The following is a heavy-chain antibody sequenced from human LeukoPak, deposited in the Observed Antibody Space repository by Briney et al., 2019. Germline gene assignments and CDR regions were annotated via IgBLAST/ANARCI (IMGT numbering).Heavy chain of an antibody. CDR3: ASDDTKKDYGDYNYYYGMDV. J-gene: IGHJ6*02. D-gene: IGHD4-17*01. Sequence: ASVKVSCKASGGTFSSYAISWVRQAPGQGLEWMGWISAYNGNTNYAQKLQGRVTMTTDTSTSTAYMELRSLRSDDTAVYYCASDDTKKDYGDYNYYYGMDVWGQGTTVTVSS. V-gene: IGHV1-18*01. CDR1: GGTFSSYA. CDR2: ISAYNGNT.